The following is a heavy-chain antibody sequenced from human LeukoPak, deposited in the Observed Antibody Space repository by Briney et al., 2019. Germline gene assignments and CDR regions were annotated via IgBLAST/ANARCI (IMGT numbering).Heavy chain of an antibody. D-gene: IGHD6-13*01. CDR2: ISSSGSTI. CDR1: GFTFSSYE. CDR3: AREPYGQQLDNAFDI. Sequence: PGGSLRLSCAASGFTFSSYEMNWVRQAPGKGLEWVSYISSSGSTIYYADSVKGRFTISRDNAKNSLYLQMNSLRAEDTAVYYCAREPYGQQLDNAFDIWGQGTMVTVSS. V-gene: IGHV3-48*03. J-gene: IGHJ3*02.